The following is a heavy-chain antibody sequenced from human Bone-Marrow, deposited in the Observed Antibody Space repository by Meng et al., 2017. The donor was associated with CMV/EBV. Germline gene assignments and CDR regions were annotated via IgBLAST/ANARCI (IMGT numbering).Heavy chain of an antibody. J-gene: IGHJ4*02. CDR1: GFSFSNYG. Sequence: GESLKISCAASGFSFSNYGIHWVRQAPGKGMEWVAVIWSDGTKNYYADSVKGRFTISRDNSKNIIYLQMNNLGAEDTALYHCARDWSCGNSGFHDYWGQGTLVTVSS. CDR3: ARDWSCGNSGFHDY. V-gene: IGHV3-33*01. D-gene: IGHD4-23*01. CDR2: IWSDGTKN.